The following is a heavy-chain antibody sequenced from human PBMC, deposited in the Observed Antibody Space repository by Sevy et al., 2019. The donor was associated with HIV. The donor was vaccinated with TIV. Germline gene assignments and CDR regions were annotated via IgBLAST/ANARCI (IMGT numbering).Heavy chain of an antibody. J-gene: IGHJ5*02. CDR2: IYSGGST. D-gene: IGHD3-3*01. Sequence: GGSLRLSCAASGFTVSSSYMTWVRQPPGKGLEWVSVIYSGGSTYDADSVKGRFTISRDNSKNTLYLQMNNLRADDTAVYSCARGRGVFGAVAINWFDPWGQGALVTVSS. V-gene: IGHV3-53*01. CDR1: GFTVSSSY. CDR3: ARGRGVFGAVAINWFDP.